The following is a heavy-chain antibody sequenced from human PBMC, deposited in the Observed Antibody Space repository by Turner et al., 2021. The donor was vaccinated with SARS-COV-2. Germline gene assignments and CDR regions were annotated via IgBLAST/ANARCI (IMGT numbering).Heavy chain of an antibody. V-gene: IGHV3-73*01. D-gene: IGHD2-15*01. CDR1: GFTFSGSA. J-gene: IGHJ4*02. Sequence: EVQLVESGGGLVQPGGSLKLSWAASGFTFSGSAMHWVRQASGKGLEWVGRIRSKANSYATAYAASVKGRFTISRDDSKNTAYLQMNSLKTEDTAVYYCTIYCSGGSCYGIWGQGTLVTVSS. CDR2: IRSKANSYAT. CDR3: TIYCSGGSCYGI.